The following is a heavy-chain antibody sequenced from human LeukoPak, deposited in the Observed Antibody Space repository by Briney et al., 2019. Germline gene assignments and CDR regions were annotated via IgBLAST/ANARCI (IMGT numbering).Heavy chain of an antibody. J-gene: IGHJ5*02. CDR2: IYTSGST. CDR1: GGSISSGSYY. Sequence: SETLSLTCTVSGGSISSGSYYWSWIRQPAGKGLEWIGRIYTSGSTNYNPSLKSRVTISVDTSKNQFSLKLSSVTAADTAVYYCARTHFWFDPWGQGTLVTVSS. CDR3: ARTHFWFDP. D-gene: IGHD3-3*02. V-gene: IGHV4-61*02.